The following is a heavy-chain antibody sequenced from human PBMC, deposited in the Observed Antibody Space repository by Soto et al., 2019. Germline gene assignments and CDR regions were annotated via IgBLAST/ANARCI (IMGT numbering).Heavy chain of an antibody. V-gene: IGHV3-74*01. CDR1: GFTFSSYW. CDR3: ARRRGSSGWKTNFDY. Sequence: EVQLVESGGGLVQPGGSLRLSCAASGFTFSSYWMHWVRQAPGKGLVWVSRINSDGSSTSYADSVKGRFTISRDNAKNTLYRLRDSLRAEDSAVYYCARRRGSSGWKTNFDYWGQGTLVTVSS. J-gene: IGHJ4*02. D-gene: IGHD6-19*01. CDR2: INSDGSST.